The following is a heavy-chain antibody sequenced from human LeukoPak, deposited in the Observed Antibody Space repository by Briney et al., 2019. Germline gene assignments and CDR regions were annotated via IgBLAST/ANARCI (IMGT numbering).Heavy chain of an antibody. CDR2: ICTTGTT. J-gene: IGHJ5*02. CDR1: NDSINTYS. CDR3: ARGVDTAIVSGGYNFFDP. D-gene: IGHD5-18*01. Sequence: PSETLSLTCTVSNDSINTYSWNWIRQPAGKGLEWIGRICTTGTTDYNPSLKSRVTMSVDTSKNHFSLKMTSITAADTAVYYCARGVDTAIVSGGYNFFDPWGQGILVTVSS. V-gene: IGHV4-4*07.